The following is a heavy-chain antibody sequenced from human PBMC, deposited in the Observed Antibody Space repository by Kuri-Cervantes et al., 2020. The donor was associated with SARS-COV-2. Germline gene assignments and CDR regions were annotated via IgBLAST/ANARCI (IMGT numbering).Heavy chain of an antibody. Sequence: SETLSLTCTVSGGSISSYYWSWIRQPPGKGLEWIGYIYYSGSTNYNPSLKSRVTISVDTSKNQFSLELSSVTAADTAVYYCAGSSGWYTYYYYGMDVWGQGTTVTVSS. J-gene: IGHJ6*02. D-gene: IGHD6-19*01. CDR3: AGSSGWYTYYYYGMDV. CDR1: GGSISSYY. CDR2: IYYSGST. V-gene: IGHV4-59*01.